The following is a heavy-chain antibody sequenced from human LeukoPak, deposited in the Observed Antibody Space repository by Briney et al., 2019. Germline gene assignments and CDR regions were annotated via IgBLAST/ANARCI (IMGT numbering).Heavy chain of an antibody. CDR2: IYYSGST. CDR3: ARGGYYGSGNDFRFDP. J-gene: IGHJ5*02. CDR1: GGSISSYY. Sequence: SKTLSLTCTVSGGSISSYYWSWLRQPPGKGLEWIGYIYYSGSTNYKPSLKSRVTISVDTSKSQFSLKLNSVTAADTAVYYCARGGYYGSGNDFRFDPWGQGTLVTVSS. V-gene: IGHV4-59*01. D-gene: IGHD3-10*01.